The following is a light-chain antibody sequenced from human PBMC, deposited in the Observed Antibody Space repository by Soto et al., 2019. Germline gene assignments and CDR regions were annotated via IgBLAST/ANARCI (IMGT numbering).Light chain of an antibody. J-gene: IGKJ4*01. CDR2: AAS. V-gene: IGKV1-39*01. CDR3: QKSYSTPST. CDR1: QSISSY. Sequence: DIQMTQSPSSMSASVGDRDTITSRASQSISSYLNWYPQNPVKAPKLLIYAASSLQSGVPSRFSGSGSGTDFTLTISSLQSEDFATYYYQKSYSTPSTFGGGTKVDIK.